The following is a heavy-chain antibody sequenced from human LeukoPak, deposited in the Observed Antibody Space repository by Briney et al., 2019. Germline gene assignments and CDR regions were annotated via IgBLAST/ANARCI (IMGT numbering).Heavy chain of an antibody. J-gene: IGHJ6*03. D-gene: IGHD3-10*01. Sequence: SETLSLTCTVSGYSFSSDYYWGWLRQPPGKGLEWIGSIYHSGSTYYSPSLKSRVTISADTSKNQFSLKLSSVTAADTAVYYCARDHGEEDYMDVWGKGTTVTVSS. V-gene: IGHV4-38-2*02. CDR3: ARDHGEEDYMDV. CDR1: GYSFSSDYY. CDR2: IYHSGST.